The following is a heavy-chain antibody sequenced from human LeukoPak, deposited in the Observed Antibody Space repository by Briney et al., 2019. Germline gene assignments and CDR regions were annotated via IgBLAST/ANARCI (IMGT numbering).Heavy chain of an antibody. J-gene: IGHJ6*02. Sequence: PGGSLRLSCAASGFTFSAAAIHWVRQASGKGLECVGRIRSKADDFATAYAASVKGRFLISRDDSQTTAYLKMNSLKTEDTAVYYCTKFYYDVLTGYRGMDVRGQGTTVTVSS. CDR2: IRSKADDFAT. CDR1: GFTFSAAA. V-gene: IGHV3-73*01. CDR3: TKFYYDVLTGYRGMDV. D-gene: IGHD3-9*01.